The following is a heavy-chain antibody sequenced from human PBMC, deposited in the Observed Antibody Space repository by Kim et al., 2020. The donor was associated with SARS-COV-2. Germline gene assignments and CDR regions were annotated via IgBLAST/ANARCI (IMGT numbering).Heavy chain of an antibody. CDR2: INQGGTEK. Sequence: GGSLRLSCAASGFTFSTYWMTWVRQAPGKGLEWVANINQGGTEKYYVDSVKGRFTISRDNAKNSLLLDVNSLRVEDTAVYYCARTHYGDYVWGQGTLDTVS. CDR1: GFTFSTYW. J-gene: IGHJ4*02. CDR3: ARTHYGDYV. V-gene: IGHV3-7*01. D-gene: IGHD4-17*01.